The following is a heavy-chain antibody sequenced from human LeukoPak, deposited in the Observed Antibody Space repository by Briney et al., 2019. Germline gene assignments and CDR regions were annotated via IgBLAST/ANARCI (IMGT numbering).Heavy chain of an antibody. Sequence: SGGSLRLSCAASGFTFSSYSMNWVRQAPGKGLEWVSAISGSGGSTYYADSVKGRFTISRDNSKNTLYLQMNSLRAEDTAVYYCAKGYYGSGSYYPFWGQGTLVTVSS. CDR1: GFTFSSYS. D-gene: IGHD3-10*01. CDR3: AKGYYGSGSYYPF. V-gene: IGHV3-23*01. J-gene: IGHJ4*02. CDR2: ISGSGGST.